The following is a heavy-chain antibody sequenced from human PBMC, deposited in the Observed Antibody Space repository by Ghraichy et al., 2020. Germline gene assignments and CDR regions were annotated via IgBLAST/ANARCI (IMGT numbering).Heavy chain of an antibody. J-gene: IGHJ6*02. CDR1: GFTFSSYW. V-gene: IGHV3-7*01. Sequence: GGSLRLSCAASGFTFSSYWMSWVRQAPGKGLEWVANIKQDGSEKYYVDSVKGRFTISRDNAKNSLYLQMNSLRAEDTAVYYCARQRGYCSSTSCYDYYYGMDVWGQGTTVTVSS. D-gene: IGHD2-2*01. CDR2: IKQDGSEK. CDR3: ARQRGYCSSTSCYDYYYGMDV.